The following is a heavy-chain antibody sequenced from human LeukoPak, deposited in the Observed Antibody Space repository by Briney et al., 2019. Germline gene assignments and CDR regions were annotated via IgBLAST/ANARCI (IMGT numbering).Heavy chain of an antibody. J-gene: IGHJ4*02. V-gene: IGHV3-73*01. CDR3: TCLRGGSGSPNFDY. CDR2: IRSKANSYAT. D-gene: IGHD1-26*01. CDR1: GFTFSGSA. Sequence: GGSLRLSCAASGFTFSGSAMHWVRQASGKGLEWVGRIRSKANSYATAYAASVKGRFTISRDDSKNTAYLQMNSLKTEDTAMYYCTCLRGGSGSPNFDYWGQGTLVTVSS.